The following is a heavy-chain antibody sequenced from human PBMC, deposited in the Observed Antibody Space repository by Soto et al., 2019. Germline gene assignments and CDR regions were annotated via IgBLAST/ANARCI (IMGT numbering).Heavy chain of an antibody. CDR2: IIPIFGTA. D-gene: IGHD2-15*01. CDR3: ARGQIVVVVAATYGMDV. J-gene: IGHJ6*02. Sequence: GASVKVSCKASGGTFSSYAISWVRQAPGQGLEWMGGIIPIFGTATYAQKFQGRVTITADKSTSTAYMELSSLRSEDTAVYYCARGQIVVVVAATYGMDVWGQGTTVTVSS. V-gene: IGHV1-69*06. CDR1: GGTFSSYA.